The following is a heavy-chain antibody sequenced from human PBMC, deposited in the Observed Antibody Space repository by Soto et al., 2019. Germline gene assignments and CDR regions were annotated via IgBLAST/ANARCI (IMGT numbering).Heavy chain of an antibody. CDR3: VRTTASCVGYNYAMDV. V-gene: IGHV4-39*01. CDR2: SYYSGST. D-gene: IGHD1-1*01. J-gene: IGHJ6*02. Sequence: SETLSLTCTVAGGSISSSSYYWGWIRQPPGKGLEWIGSSYYSGSTYYNPCLKRRVTISVDTSKNQISLKRSSVTAAETGVYYCVRTTASCVGYNYAMDVWGQGTTVT. CDR1: GGSISSSSYY.